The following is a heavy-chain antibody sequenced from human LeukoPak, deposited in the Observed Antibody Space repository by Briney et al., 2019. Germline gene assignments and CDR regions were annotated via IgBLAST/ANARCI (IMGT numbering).Heavy chain of an antibody. CDR1: GFTFGDYA. D-gene: IGHD4-17*01. Sequence: PGGSLRLSCTASGFTFGDYAMSWFRQAPGKGLEWVGFIRSKAYGGTTEYAASVKGRFTISRDDSKSIAYLQMNSLKTEDTAVYYCTSGMEIGDSGNNYGMDVWGQGTTVTVSS. CDR3: TSGMEIGDSGNNYGMDV. V-gene: IGHV3-49*03. J-gene: IGHJ6*02. CDR2: IRSKAYGGTT.